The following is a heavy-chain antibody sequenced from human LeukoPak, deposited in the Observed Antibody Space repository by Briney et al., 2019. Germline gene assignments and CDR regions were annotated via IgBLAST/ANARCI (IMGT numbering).Heavy chain of an antibody. CDR2: IYTSGST. Sequence: SETLSLTCTVSGGSISSYYWSWIRQPAGKGLEWIGRIYTSGSTNYNPSLKSRVTMSVDTSKNQFSLKLSSVTAADTAVYYCASSPYDYVWGSYRDYFDYWGQGTLVTVSS. D-gene: IGHD3-16*02. J-gene: IGHJ4*02. CDR3: ASSPYDYVWGSYRDYFDY. CDR1: GGSISSYY. V-gene: IGHV4-4*07.